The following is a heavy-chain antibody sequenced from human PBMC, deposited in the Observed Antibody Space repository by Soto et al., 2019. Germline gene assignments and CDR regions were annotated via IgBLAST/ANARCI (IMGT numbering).Heavy chain of an antibody. CDR2: INPNSGAT. D-gene: IGHD3-16*01. V-gene: IGHV1-2*02. Sequence: APVKVSCKASGYTFTGYFMHWVRQAPGEGLEWMGWINPNSGATKYAPKFQGRVTMTRDTSNRTAYLELSRLXXDDXDIYYCARGGGTTLAPLPWGQGTPVTVS. CDR3: ARGGGTTLAPLP. CDR1: GYTFTGYF. J-gene: IGHJ5*02.